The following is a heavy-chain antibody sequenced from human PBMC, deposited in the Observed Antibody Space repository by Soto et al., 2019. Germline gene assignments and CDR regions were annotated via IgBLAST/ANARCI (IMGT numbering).Heavy chain of an antibody. Sequence: EVQLLESGGGLVQPGGSLRLSCTASGFTFSSTAMSWVRQAPGKGLEWVSGIGRGGDRHYADSVRGRFTISRENSKNTVYLQMNSLRADDTALYFCTKGCWGSVCDYWGQGTLLTVSS. J-gene: IGHJ4*02. CDR1: GFTFSSTA. CDR2: IGRGGDR. V-gene: IGHV3-23*01. D-gene: IGHD7-27*01. CDR3: TKGCWGSVCDY.